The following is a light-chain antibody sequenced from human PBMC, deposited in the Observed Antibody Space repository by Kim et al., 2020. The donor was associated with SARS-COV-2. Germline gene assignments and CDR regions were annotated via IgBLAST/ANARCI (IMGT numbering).Light chain of an antibody. V-gene: IGLV3-21*04. Sequence: SYELTQPPSVSVAPGKTARITCGGNNIGSKSVHWYQQKPGQAPVLVIYYDSDRPSGIPERFSGSNSGNTATLTISRVEAGDEADYYWQVWDSSSDHRVFGGETQLTVL. J-gene: IGLJ3*02. CDR2: YDS. CDR1: NIGSKS. CDR3: QVWDSSSDHRV.